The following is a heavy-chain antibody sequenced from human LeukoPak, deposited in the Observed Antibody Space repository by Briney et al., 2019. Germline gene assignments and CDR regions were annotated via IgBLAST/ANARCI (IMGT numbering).Heavy chain of an antibody. CDR1: GFNFRSYG. CDR2: IRYDGSNE. Sequence: PGGSLRLSCAASGFNFRSYGMHWVRQAPGKGLEWVAFIRYDGSNEYYADSVKGRFTMSRDNYKNTLYLQMNSLRAEDTAVYYCAKDLTMFGAGYWYLDLWGRGTLVTVSS. J-gene: IGHJ2*01. D-gene: IGHD3-3*01. V-gene: IGHV3-30*02. CDR3: AKDLTMFGAGYWYLDL.